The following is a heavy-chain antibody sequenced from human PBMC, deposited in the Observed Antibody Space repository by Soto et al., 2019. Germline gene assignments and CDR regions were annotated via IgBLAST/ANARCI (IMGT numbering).Heavy chain of an antibody. CDR1: GGSISGGGFS. J-gene: IGHJ4*02. Sequence: SETLSLTCAVSGGSISGGGFSWSWIRQPPGKGLEWIGYILHTGGTQYNPSLKSRVSMSVDKSKNQFSLHLTSVTAADTAVYCARLQFGEGFDYWGQGALVTVSP. V-gene: IGHV4-30-2*01. CDR3: ARLQFGEGFDY. CDR2: ILHTGGT. D-gene: IGHD3-10*01.